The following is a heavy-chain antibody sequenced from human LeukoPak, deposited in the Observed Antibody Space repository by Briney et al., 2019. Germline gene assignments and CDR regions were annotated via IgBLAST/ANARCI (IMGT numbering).Heavy chain of an antibody. CDR1: GFTFSSYA. CDR2: MSFDGSNK. Sequence: PGGSLRLSCAGSGFTFSSYAMHWVRQAPGKGLEWVAVMSFDGSNKSYADSVKGRFTISRDNSKNTLFLQMNSLRPEDTAVYYCARIIVPAASYYYYGMDVWGQGTTVTVS. J-gene: IGHJ6*02. D-gene: IGHD2-2*01. CDR3: ARIIVPAASYYYYGMDV. V-gene: IGHV3-30-3*01.